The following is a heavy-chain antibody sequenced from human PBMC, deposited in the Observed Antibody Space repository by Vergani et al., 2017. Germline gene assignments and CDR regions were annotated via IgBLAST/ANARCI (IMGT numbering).Heavy chain of an antibody. CDR2: IYYSGSS. J-gene: IGHJ5*02. Sequence: QLQLQESGPGLVKPSATLSLTCSVSGASIRSSNYYWGWIRQPPGKGLEWIASIYYSGSSCYNPSLKSRVTIPVDTYKHQFSLKLSSVTAADTAVYFCVRHSTVEWLVKLGWIDPWGQGILVTVSS. D-gene: IGHD6-19*01. CDR1: GASIRSSNYY. CDR3: VRHSTVEWLVKLGWIDP. V-gene: IGHV4-39*01.